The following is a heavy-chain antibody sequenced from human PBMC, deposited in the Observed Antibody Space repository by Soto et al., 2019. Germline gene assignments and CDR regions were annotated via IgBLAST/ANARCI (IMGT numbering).Heavy chain of an antibody. CDR3: VREDEYYDNNRFDP. V-gene: IGHV3-7*01. CDR1: EFTCSMYW. CDR2: IKQDGSEK. Sequence: GGSLILSCAASEFTCSMYWMSWARYSLGKGVEGVANIKQDGSEKYYVDSVKGRFTISSDNAKNSLYLQMNSLRADDTAVYSCVREDEYYDNNRFDPCDERTL. J-gene: IGHJ5*02. D-gene: IGHD3-3*01.